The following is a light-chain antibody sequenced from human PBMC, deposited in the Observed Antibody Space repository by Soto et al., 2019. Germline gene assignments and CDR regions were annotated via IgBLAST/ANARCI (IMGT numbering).Light chain of an antibody. CDR1: QSVSSSY. CDR3: QQYGSSPTT. V-gene: IGKV3-20*01. J-gene: IGKJ1*01. CDR2: AAS. Sequence: EIVLTQSPGTLSLSPGERATLSCRASQSVSSSYLAWYQQKPAQAPRLLIYAASSRATGIPDRFSGSGSGTDFTLTISRLEPEDFAVYYCQQYGSSPTTFGRGTKVEIK.